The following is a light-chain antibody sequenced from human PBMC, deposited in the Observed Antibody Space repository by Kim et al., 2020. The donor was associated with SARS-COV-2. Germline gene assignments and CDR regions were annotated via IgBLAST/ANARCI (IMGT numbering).Light chain of an antibody. CDR3: QLWDSSSDQWI. CDR1: NIGTKS. CDR2: YDS. Sequence: APGTTARITCGGNNIGTKSVHWYQQKPCQAPLLVIFYDSDRPSGIPERFSGSNSGNTATLTISGVEAGDEADYFCQLWDSSSDQWIFGGGTQLTVL. J-gene: IGLJ2*01. V-gene: IGLV3-21*01.